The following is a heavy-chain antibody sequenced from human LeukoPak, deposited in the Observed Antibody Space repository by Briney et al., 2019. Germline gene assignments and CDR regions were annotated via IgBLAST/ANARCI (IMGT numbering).Heavy chain of an antibody. CDR2: ISGNGGYT. V-gene: IGHV3-23*01. CDR1: GFTFSSYW. J-gene: IGHJ4*02. Sequence: GGSLRLSCAASGFTFSSYWMHWVRQAPGKGLVWVSSISGNGGYTYHADSVKGRFTISRDNSKNTLYMQMNSLRAEDTAVYYCAKGNNGCYDSWGQGTLVTVSS. D-gene: IGHD2-15*01. CDR3: AKGNNGCYDS.